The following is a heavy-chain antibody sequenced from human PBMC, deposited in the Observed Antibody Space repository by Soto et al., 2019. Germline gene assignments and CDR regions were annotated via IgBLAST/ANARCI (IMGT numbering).Heavy chain of an antibody. D-gene: IGHD6-25*01. Sequence: GSLRLSCAASGFTFSSYAMSWSRQAPGNGLEWVSAMSGSGGSTYYADSVKCRFTISRDNSKNTLYLQMNSLRAGDTAVYYCAKDPKAAYWGQGAMVTVPS. CDR2: MSGSGGST. V-gene: IGHV3-23*01. CDR3: AKDPKAAY. J-gene: IGHJ4*02. CDR1: GFTFSSYA.